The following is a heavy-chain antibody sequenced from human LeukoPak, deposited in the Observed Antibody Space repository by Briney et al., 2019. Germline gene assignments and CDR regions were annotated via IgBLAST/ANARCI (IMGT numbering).Heavy chain of an antibody. CDR3: ARDGVNSGYDWTGFDY. D-gene: IGHD5-12*01. CDR1: GGTFSSYA. Sequence: SVKLSCKASGGTFSSYAISWVRQAPGQGLEWMGGIIPIFGTANYAQNLKGRVTITADESTSTAYMELSSLRSEDTAVYYCARDGVNSGYDWTGFDYWGQGTLVTVSS. CDR2: IIPIFGTA. V-gene: IGHV1-69*13. J-gene: IGHJ4*02.